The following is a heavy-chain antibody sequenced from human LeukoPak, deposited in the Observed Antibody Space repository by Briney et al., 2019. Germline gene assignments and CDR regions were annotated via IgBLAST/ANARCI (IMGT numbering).Heavy chain of an antibody. CDR1: GAPISSYY. CDR2: IYYSGST. Sequence: SETLSLTCTVSGAPISSYYWSWIRQPPGKGLEWIGYIYYSGSTNYNPSLKSRVTISVDTSKNQFSLKLSSVTAADTAVYYCARGGYSGYDFDYWGQGTLVTVSS. V-gene: IGHV4-59*01. D-gene: IGHD5-12*01. CDR3: ARGGYSGYDFDY. J-gene: IGHJ4*02.